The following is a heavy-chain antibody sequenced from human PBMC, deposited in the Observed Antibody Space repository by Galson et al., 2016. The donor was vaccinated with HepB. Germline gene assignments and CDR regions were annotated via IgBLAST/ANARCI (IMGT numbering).Heavy chain of an antibody. J-gene: IGHJ4*02. CDR2: IYTSGNT. CDR1: GGSISGFY. D-gene: IGHD2-15*01. Sequence: ETLSLTCTVSGGSISGFYWSWIWQPAGKGLEWIGRIYTSGNTNYNPSLKSRVTMSVDTSKNQFSLKLRSVTAADTAVYYCARDVGSRSRRDDYWGQGTMVTVPS. V-gene: IGHV4-4*07. CDR3: ARDVGSRSRRDDY.